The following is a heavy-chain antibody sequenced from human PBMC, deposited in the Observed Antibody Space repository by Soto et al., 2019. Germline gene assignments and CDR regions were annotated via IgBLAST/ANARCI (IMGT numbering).Heavy chain of an antibody. Sequence: HPGGSLRLSCAASGFTFSSYAMHWVRQAPGKGLEWVAVISYDGSNKYYADSVKGRFTISRDNSKNTLYLQMNSLRAEDTAVYYCARDKGSYYHYYYGMDVWGQGTTVTVSS. J-gene: IGHJ6*02. D-gene: IGHD1-26*01. CDR3: ARDKGSYYHYYYGMDV. V-gene: IGHV3-30-3*01. CDR1: GFTFSSYA. CDR2: ISYDGSNK.